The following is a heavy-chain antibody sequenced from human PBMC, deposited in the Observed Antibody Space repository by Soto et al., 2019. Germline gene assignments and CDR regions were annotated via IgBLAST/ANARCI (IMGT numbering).Heavy chain of an antibody. D-gene: IGHD3-22*01. J-gene: IGHJ4*02. V-gene: IGHV1-46*01. CDR2: INPSGGST. CDR3: AKESADSSGYYYVEFDY. Sequence: GASVKVSCKASGYTFTSYYMHWVRQAPGQGLEWMGIINPSGGSTSYAQKFQGRVTMTRDTSTSTVYMELSSLRSEDTAMYYCAKESADSSGYYYVEFDYWGQGTLGTVSS. CDR1: GYTFTSYY.